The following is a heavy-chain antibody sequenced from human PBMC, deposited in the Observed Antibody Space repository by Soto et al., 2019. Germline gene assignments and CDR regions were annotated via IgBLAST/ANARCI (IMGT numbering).Heavy chain of an antibody. CDR1: GGSISSYY. V-gene: IGHV4-59*01. CDR3: ATVAPALVRGVINLFDS. Sequence: PSETLSLTCTVSGGSISSYYWSWIRQPPGKGLEWIGYIYYSGNTNYNPSLKSRVTISVDTSKNQFSLKLSSVTAADTAVYYCATVAPALVRGVINLFDSWGQGTLVSVSS. D-gene: IGHD3-10*01. J-gene: IGHJ4*02. CDR2: IYYSGNT.